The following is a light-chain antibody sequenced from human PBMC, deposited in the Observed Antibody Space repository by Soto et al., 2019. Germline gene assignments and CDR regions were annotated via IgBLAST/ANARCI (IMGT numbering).Light chain of an antibody. CDR2: LEGSGSY. CDR3: ETWDSNTRV. J-gene: IGLJ3*02. V-gene: IGLV4-60*02. CDR1: SGHSSYI. Sequence: QSVLTQSSSASASLGSSVKLTCTLSSGHSSYIIAWHQQQPGKAPRYLMKLEGSGSYNKGSGVPDRFSGSSSGADRYLTISNHQFEDEADYYSETWDSNTRVFGGGTKVTVL.